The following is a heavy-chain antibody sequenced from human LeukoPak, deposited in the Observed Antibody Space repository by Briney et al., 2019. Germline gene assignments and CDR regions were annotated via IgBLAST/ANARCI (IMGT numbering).Heavy chain of an antibody. Sequence: SETLSPTCTVSGGSISSSSYYWGWIRQPPGEGLEWLGSIFYNGNTYYNPSLKSRLTISVDTSKNQLFLKLNSVTAADTAVYYCARAGGSTVSHSDYWGQGTLVTVSS. V-gene: IGHV4-39*01. CDR1: GGSISSSSYY. D-gene: IGHD4-17*01. CDR2: IFYNGNT. CDR3: ARAGGSTVSHSDY. J-gene: IGHJ4*02.